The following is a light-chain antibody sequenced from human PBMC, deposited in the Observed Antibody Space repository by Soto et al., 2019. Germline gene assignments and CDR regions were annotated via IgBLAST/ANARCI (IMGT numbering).Light chain of an antibody. CDR2: DVN. CDR3: SSFTSAYTFV. CDR1: PSDVGGSNS. Sequence: QSALTQPPSASGSPGQSVTISCTGTPSDVGGSNSVSWYQQHPGKAPNLMIYDVNKRPSGVPDRFSGSKSGNTASLTISGLQAEDEADYYCSSFTSAYTFVFGSGTKVTVL. J-gene: IGLJ1*01. V-gene: IGLV2-8*01.